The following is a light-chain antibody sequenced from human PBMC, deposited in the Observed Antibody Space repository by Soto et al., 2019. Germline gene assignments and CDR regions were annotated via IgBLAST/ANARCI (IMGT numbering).Light chain of an antibody. CDR2: GAS. CDR3: QQDGSSPYT. CDR1: QSISSSY. Sequence: EIVWTQSPGTLSLSPWDRATLACRASQSISSSYLAWYQQKPGQAHRLLIYGASSRATGIPDRFSGSESGTDFTLTISRLEHEDFAVYYCQQDGSSPYTFGQGTKLEIK. J-gene: IGKJ2*01. V-gene: IGKV3-20*01.